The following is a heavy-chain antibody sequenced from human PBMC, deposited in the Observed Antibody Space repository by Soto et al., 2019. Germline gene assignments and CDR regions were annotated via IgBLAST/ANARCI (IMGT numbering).Heavy chain of an antibody. CDR2: ISGSGGST. J-gene: IGHJ2*01. D-gene: IGHD3-10*02. Sequence: EWVSDISGSGGSTYYADSVKGRVTISRDNSKNTLYLQMNSLRAEDTAVYYCAKTSFFLCYGPHRDLHSFPTRRSSDL. CDR3: AKTSFFLCYGPHRDLHSFPTRRSSDL. V-gene: IGHV3-23*01.